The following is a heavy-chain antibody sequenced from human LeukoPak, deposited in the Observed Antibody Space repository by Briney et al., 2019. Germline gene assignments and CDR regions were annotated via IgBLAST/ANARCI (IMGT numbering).Heavy chain of an antibody. Sequence: PGGSLRLSCAASGFTFSSYAMHWVRQAPGKGLEWVAVISYDGSNKYYADSVKGRFTISRDNSKNTLYLQMNSLRAEDTALYYCAKVGLYYDSSGYYDYWGQGTLVTVSS. D-gene: IGHD3-22*01. CDR3: AKVGLYYDSSGYYDY. CDR1: GFTFSSYA. CDR2: ISYDGSNK. J-gene: IGHJ4*02. V-gene: IGHV3-30*04.